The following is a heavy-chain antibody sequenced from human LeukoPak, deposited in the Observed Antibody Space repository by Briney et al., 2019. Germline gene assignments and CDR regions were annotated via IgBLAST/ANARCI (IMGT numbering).Heavy chain of an antibody. CDR1: GYSISSGYY. J-gene: IGHJ4*02. V-gene: IGHV4-38-2*01. D-gene: IGHD3-22*01. Sequence: PSETLSLTCAVSGYSISSGYYWGWIRQPPGKGLERIGSIYHSGSTYYNPSLKSRVTISVDTSKNQFSLKLSSVTAADTAVYYCARNPHDSSGYSRGIDYWGQGTLVTLSS. CDR3: ARNPHDSSGYSRGIDY. CDR2: IYHSGST.